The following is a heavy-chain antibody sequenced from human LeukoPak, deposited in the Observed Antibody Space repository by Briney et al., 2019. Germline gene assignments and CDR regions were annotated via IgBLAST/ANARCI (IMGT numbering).Heavy chain of an antibody. CDR2: ISGSGSDI. Sequence: GGSLRLSCAGSGFTFSFYSLNWVRQAPGGGREWVSFISGSGSDIFYADSVKGRFTISRDNAKNSVSLQMDSLRGDDTAVYYCARDIGGSYSAIDYWGQGTLVTVSS. D-gene: IGHD1-26*01. V-gene: IGHV3-21*05. CDR1: GFTFSFYS. J-gene: IGHJ4*02. CDR3: ARDIGGSYSAIDY.